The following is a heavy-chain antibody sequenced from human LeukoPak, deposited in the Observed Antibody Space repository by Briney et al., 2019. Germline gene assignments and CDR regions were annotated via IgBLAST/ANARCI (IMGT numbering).Heavy chain of an antibody. J-gene: IGHJ4*02. Sequence: GGSLRLSCAASGFTFSSYWMSWVRQAPGTGLVWVSRVYSDGITTNYADSVKGRFTISRDNAKNTLYLQMNSLRAEDTAVYYCARGSCTNGVCSVFDHWGQGALVTVSS. CDR3: ARGSCTNGVCSVFDH. V-gene: IGHV3-74*01. D-gene: IGHD2-8*01. CDR2: VYSDGITT. CDR1: GFTFSSYW.